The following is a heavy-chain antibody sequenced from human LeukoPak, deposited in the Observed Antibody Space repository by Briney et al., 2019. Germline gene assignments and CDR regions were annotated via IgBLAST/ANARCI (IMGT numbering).Heavy chain of an antibody. Sequence: PGGSLRLSCAASGFTLSSYWMTWVRQAPGKGLEWVAYIKQDGSEKYYMDSVKGRFTISRDNAKNSLYLQMNSLRAEDTAVYYCARGAVAGTLGYDYWGQGTLVTVSS. CDR1: GFTLSSYW. V-gene: IGHV3-7*01. CDR2: IKQDGSEK. J-gene: IGHJ4*02. CDR3: ARGAVAGTLGYDY. D-gene: IGHD6-19*01.